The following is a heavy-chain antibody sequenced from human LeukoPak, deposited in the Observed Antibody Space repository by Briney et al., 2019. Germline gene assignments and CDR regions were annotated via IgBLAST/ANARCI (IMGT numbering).Heavy chain of an antibody. CDR1: GGSFSGYY. Sequence: PSETLSLTCAVYGGSFSGYYWSWIRQPPGKGLECIWEINHSGSTNYNPSLKSRVTISVDTSKNQLSLKLSSVTAADTAVYYCARGVYYYGSGSYPCFDPWGQGTLVTVSS. V-gene: IGHV4-34*01. CDR3: ARGVYYYGSGSYPCFDP. D-gene: IGHD3-10*01. CDR2: INHSGST. J-gene: IGHJ5*02.